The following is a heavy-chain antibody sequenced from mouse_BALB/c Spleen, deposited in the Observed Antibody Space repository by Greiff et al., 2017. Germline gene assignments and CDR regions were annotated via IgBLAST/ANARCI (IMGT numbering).Heavy chain of an antibody. CDR3: TYGAMDY. J-gene: IGHJ4*01. V-gene: IGHV1-15*01. CDR2: IDPETGGT. CDR1: GYTFTDYE. D-gene: IGHD1-1*02. Sequence: VKLVESGAELVRPGASVTLSCKASGYTFTDYEMHWVKQTPVHGLEWIGAIDPETGGTAYNQKFKGKATLTADKSSSTAYMELRSLTSEDSAVYYCTYGAMDYWGQGTSVTVSS.